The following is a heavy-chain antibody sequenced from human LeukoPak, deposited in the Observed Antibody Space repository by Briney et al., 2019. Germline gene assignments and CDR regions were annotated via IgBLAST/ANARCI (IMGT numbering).Heavy chain of an antibody. CDR3: ARAPPFGLTYYYYGMDV. J-gene: IGHJ6*02. V-gene: IGHV4-34*01. D-gene: IGHD3-10*01. CDR2: INHSGST. CDR1: GGSFSGYY. Sequence: PSETLSLTCAVYGGSFSGYYWSWIRQPPGKGLEWTGEINHSGSTNYNPSLKSRVTISVDTSKNQFSLKLSSVTAADTAVYYCARAPPFGLTYYYYGMDVWGQGTTVTVSS.